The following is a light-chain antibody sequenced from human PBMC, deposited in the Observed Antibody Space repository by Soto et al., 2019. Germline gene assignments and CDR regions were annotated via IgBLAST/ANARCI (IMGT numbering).Light chain of an antibody. J-gene: IGKJ1*01. CDR1: QSVLYSSNNKNY. CDR3: QQYYSTPWT. Sequence: DIVMTQSPDSLAVSLGERATINCKSSQSVLYSSNNKNYLAWYQQKPGQPPKLLIYRASTRESGVPDRFSGSGSGTDFTLTISSLQAEDVAVYYCQQYYSTPWTFDQGTKVEIK. CDR2: RAS. V-gene: IGKV4-1*01.